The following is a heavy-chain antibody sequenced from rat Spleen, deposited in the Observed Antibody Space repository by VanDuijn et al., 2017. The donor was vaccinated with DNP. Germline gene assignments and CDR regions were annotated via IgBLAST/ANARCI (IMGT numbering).Heavy chain of an antibody. Sequence: QVQLQQSGAELTQPGSSVKISCKASGYTFTSYYTGWLKQTTGQGLEYIGYLNTGSGGTNYNEKFKGKATLTVDKSSSTAFMQLSSLTPDDSAVYYCARGGSGIWFAYWGQGTLVTVSS. CDR2: LNTGSGGT. CDR3: ARGGSGIWFAY. CDR1: GYTFTSYY. V-gene: IGHV1-43*01. D-gene: IGHD5-1*01. J-gene: IGHJ3*01.